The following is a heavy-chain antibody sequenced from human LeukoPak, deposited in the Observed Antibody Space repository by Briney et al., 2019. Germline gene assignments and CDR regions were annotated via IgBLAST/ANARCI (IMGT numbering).Heavy chain of an antibody. CDR1: GFTFSSYA. CDR2: ISYDGSNK. CDR3: ARDGSNYDFWSGYYAPPTLYGMDV. D-gene: IGHD3-3*01. Sequence: GRSLRLSCAAPGFTFSSYAMHWVRQAPGKGLEWVAVISYDGSNKYYADSVKGRFTISRDNSKNTLYLQMNSLRAEDTAVYYCARDGSNYDFWSGYYAPPTLYGMDVWGQGTTVTVSS. V-gene: IGHV3-30-3*01. J-gene: IGHJ6*02.